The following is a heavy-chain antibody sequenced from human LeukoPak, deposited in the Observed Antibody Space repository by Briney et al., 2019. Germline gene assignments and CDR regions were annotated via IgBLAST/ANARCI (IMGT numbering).Heavy chain of an antibody. CDR2: IYNSGST. D-gene: IGHD6-19*01. J-gene: IGHJ4*02. CDR3: ARLGPNSSGWYGRGFDY. Sequence: KPSETLSLTCTVSGXSISSYYGSWIRQPPGKGLEWIGFIYNSGSTNYNPSLKSRGTISVDTSKNQFSLKLSSVTAADTAVYYCARLGPNSSGWYGRGFDYWGQGALVTVAS. CDR1: GXSISSYY. V-gene: IGHV4-59*08.